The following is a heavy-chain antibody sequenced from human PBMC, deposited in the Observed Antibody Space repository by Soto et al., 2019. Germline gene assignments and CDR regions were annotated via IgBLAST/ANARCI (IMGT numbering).Heavy chain of an antibody. CDR1: GFTFSNYW. CDR2: LNRDGSRT. D-gene: IGHD1-26*01. V-gene: IGHV3-74*01. J-gene: IGHJ4*02. CDR3: ARDHGGAGSY. Sequence: AQLVESGGGLVQPGGSLRLSCAASGFTFSNYWMHWVRQVPGQGPVWVSRLNRDGSRTDYADSVRGRFTIFRDNARNTLYQQMNSLRAEDTGMYYCARDHGGAGSYWGQGTLVTVTS.